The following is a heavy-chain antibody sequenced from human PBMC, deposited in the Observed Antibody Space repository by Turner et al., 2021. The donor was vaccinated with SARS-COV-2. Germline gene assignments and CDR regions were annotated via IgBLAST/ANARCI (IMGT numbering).Heavy chain of an antibody. J-gene: IGHJ3*02. D-gene: IGHD5-18*01. CDR2: IYYSGST. V-gene: IGHV4-39*01. CDR3: ASSGWLRGAFDI. Sequence: QLQLQESGPGLVNPSDTLSPTCTVFGGSISSSSYYWGWARPPPGKGLEWIGSIYYSGSTYYNPSLKSRVTTAVDTSKNQFSLKMGSVTAADTDVYDCASSGWLRGAFDIWGQGTMVTVSS. CDR1: GGSISSSSYY.